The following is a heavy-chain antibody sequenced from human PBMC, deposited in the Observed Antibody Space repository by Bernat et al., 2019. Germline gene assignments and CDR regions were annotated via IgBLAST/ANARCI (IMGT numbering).Heavy chain of an antibody. Sequence: EVQLLESGGGLVQPGGSLRLSCVASGFTFSTHAMRWLRQAPWKGLEWVSAISPSGDKTYNADSVKGRFTISRDNSKNTLYLQMNSLRAEDTAVYYCGRDGGYYRGSGSYSYMDVWGTGTTVTVSS. D-gene: IGHD3-10*01. CDR2: ISPSGDKT. CDR3: GRDGGYYRGSGSYSYMDV. CDR1: GFTFSTHA. V-gene: IGHV3-23*01. J-gene: IGHJ6*03.